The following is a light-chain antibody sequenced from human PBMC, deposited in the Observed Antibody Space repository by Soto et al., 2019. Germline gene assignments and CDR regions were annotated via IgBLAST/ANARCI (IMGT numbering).Light chain of an antibody. J-gene: IGKJ1*01. CDR2: AAS. V-gene: IGKV1-6*01. Sequence: AIQMTQSPSSLSASVGDRVTITCRASQGIRNDLGWYQQKPGKAPKLLIYAASSLQSGVPSRFSGSGSGTDFTLTISSLQPEDFATYYCQQYHTYSWTFGQGTKVDIK. CDR3: QQYHTYSWT. CDR1: QGIRND.